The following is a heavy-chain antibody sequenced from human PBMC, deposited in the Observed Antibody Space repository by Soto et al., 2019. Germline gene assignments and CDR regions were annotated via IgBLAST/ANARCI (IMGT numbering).Heavy chain of an antibody. V-gene: IGHV3-48*01. D-gene: IGHD3-10*01. CDR1: GFTFSTYS. CDR2: ISGSSSSI. J-gene: IGHJ4*02. CDR3: ASLSSFRVDY. Sequence: GGSLRLSCAASGFTFSTYSMNWVRQAPGKGLEWVSYISGSSSSIYYADSVKGRFTISRDNAKNSLYLQMNSLRAEDTAVYYCASLSSFRVDYWGQGTLVPVSS.